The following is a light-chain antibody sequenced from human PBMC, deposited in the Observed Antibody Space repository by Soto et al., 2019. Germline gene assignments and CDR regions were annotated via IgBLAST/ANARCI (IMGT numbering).Light chain of an antibody. CDR1: QSISSD. J-gene: IGKJ2*01. Sequence: ETVMTQSPATLSVSPGERATLSCRASQSISSDLAWYQHKPGQAPRLLIYGASTTATGIPVRFSGSGSGTEFTLTISSLQSEDFAVYYCQQYNNWPRTFDQGTKLEIK. V-gene: IGKV3-15*01. CDR3: QQYNNWPRT. CDR2: GAS.